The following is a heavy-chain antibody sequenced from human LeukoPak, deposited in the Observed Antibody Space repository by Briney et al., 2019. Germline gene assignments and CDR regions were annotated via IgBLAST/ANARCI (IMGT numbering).Heavy chain of an antibody. CDR1: GYTFTSYG. J-gene: IGHJ6*02. CDR3: AVTYCGGDCYSGAVHYYYGMDV. D-gene: IGHD2-21*02. Sequence: ASVKVSCKASGYTFTSYGISWVRQAPGQGLEWMGWISAYNGNTNYAQKLQGRVTMTRDTSTSTVYMELSSLRSEDTAVYYCAVTYCGGDCYSGAVHYYYGMDVWGQGTTVTVSS. CDR2: ISAYNGNT. V-gene: IGHV1-18*01.